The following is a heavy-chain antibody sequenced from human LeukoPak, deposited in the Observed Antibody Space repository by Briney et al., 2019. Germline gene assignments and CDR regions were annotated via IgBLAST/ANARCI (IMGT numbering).Heavy chain of an antibody. D-gene: IGHD2-21*01. V-gene: IGHV3-74*01. CDR1: GFTFSSYW. Sequence: GGSLRLSCAASGFTFSSYWMHWVRQAPGRGLVWVSRINSDGSSTSYADSVKGRFTISRDNAKNTLYLQMNSLRAEDTAVYYCARLYRPGYFYYMDVWGKGTTVTVSS. CDR3: ARLYRPGYFYYMDV. J-gene: IGHJ6*03. CDR2: INSDGSST.